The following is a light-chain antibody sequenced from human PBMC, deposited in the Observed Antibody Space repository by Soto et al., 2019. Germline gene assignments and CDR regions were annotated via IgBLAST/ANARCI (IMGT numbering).Light chain of an antibody. CDR1: QSVNNDY. CDR3: QQYDTSPLFT. J-gene: IGKJ3*01. V-gene: IGKV3-20*01. CDR2: GAS. Sequence: EIVLTQSPGTLSLSPGERATLSCRASQSVNNDYLAWYQQKPGQAPRLLIYGASSWATGIPDRFSGSGSGTDFTLTISRLEPEDFAVYYCQQYDTSPLFTSGPGTKVEIK.